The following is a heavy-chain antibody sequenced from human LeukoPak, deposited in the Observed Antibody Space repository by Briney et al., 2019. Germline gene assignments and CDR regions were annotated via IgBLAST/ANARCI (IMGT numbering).Heavy chain of an antibody. J-gene: IGHJ5*02. V-gene: IGHV1-18*01. CDR1: GYTFTTYG. CDR3: ARDLIAARPGWFDP. Sequence: ASVKVSCKASGYTFTTYGINWVRQAPGQGLEWMGWISAYNGNTNYAQNLQGRVTLTPDTSASTAYMERRSLCSDGTGVYYCARDLIAARPGWFDPWGQGTLVIVSS. D-gene: IGHD6-6*01. CDR2: ISAYNGNT.